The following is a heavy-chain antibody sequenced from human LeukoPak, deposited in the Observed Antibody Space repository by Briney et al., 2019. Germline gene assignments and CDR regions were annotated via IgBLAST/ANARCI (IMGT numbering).Heavy chain of an antibody. D-gene: IGHD1-26*01. J-gene: IGHJ6*03. V-gene: IGHV1-69*06. Sequence: ASVKVSCKASGGTFSSYAISWVRQAPGQGLEWMGGIIPMFGTANYAQKIQGRVTITADKSTSTAYMELSGLRSEDTAMYYCACQIEVGATHRGFYYYMDVWGKGTTVTVSS. CDR2: IIPMFGTA. CDR3: ACQIEVGATHRGFYYYMDV. CDR1: GGTFSSYA.